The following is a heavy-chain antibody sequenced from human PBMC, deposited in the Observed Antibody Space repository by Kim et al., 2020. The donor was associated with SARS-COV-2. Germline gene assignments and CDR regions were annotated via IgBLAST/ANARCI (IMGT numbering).Heavy chain of an antibody. D-gene: IGHD6-19*01. J-gene: IGHJ6*03. CDR2: MNPNSGNT. V-gene: IGHV1-8*01. CDR3: ARAKTKSEYSSVWYFYFYYMAV. Sequence: ASVKVPCKASGYTFTSYDINLVRQATGQRLEWTGWMNPNSGNTGYAQKFQGRVTMTRNTSISTAYMELSTLRSEYTAVYYCARAKTKSEYSSVWYFYFYYMAVWGKGTTVTGSS. CDR1: GYTFTSYD.